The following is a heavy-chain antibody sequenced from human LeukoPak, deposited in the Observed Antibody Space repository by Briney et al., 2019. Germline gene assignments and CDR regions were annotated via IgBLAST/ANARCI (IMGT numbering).Heavy chain of an antibody. CDR2: IYPGDSDT. J-gene: IGHJ4*02. CDR3: ARHRYYDSSGYSPGDY. CDR1: GYSFTNYW. V-gene: IGHV5-51*01. Sequence: GESLKISCKGSGYSFTNYWIGWVRQLPGKGLELMGVIYPGDSDTRYSPSFQGQVTISADKSISTAYLQWSSLKASDTAMYYCARHRYYDSSGYSPGDYWGQGTLVTVSS. D-gene: IGHD3-22*01.